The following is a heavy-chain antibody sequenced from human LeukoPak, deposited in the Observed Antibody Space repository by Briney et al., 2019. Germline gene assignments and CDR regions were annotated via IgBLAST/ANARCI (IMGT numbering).Heavy chain of an antibody. CDR1: GFTFSNYG. D-gene: IGHD3-16*01. J-gene: IGHJ4*02. Sequence: PAGSLTLSCTASGFTFSNYGMHWVRQAPGKGLQWVADIWYDGNNKYYADFVRGRFTVSRDNTKNTLYLLMYILGADDAAVYYCARRGGERGSYLDYWGQGALVTVSS. V-gene: IGHV3-33*01. CDR3: ARRGGERGSYLDY. CDR2: IWYDGNNK.